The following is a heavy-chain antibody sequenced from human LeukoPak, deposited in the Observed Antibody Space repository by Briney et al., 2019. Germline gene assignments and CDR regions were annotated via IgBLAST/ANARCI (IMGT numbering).Heavy chain of an antibody. CDR3: TTDRDSIVWFGAGGH. D-gene: IGHD3-10*01. CDR1: GFTFSDYY. Sequence: PGGSLRLSCAASGFTFSDYYMSWIRQAPGKGLEWVSYISSSGSTIYYADSVKGRFTISRDNAKNSLYLQMNSLRAEDTAVYYCTTDRDSIVWFGAGGHWGQGTLVTVSS. CDR2: ISSSGSTI. J-gene: IGHJ1*01. V-gene: IGHV3-11*01.